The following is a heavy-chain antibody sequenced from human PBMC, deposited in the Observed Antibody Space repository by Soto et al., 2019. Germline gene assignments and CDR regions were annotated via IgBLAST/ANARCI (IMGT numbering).Heavy chain of an antibody. J-gene: IGHJ4*02. CDR1: GFTFRSHG. CDR2: ISYDGSDK. V-gene: IGHV3-30*18. Sequence: GGSLRLSCAASGFTFRSHGMHWVRQAPGKGLEWLTLISYDGSDKYYADTVKGRFTISRDNSKNMLYLQMNSLGAEDTAVYYCAKDFGINWYYFDCWGQGTLVTVS. D-gene: IGHD1-1*01. CDR3: AKDFGINWYYFDC.